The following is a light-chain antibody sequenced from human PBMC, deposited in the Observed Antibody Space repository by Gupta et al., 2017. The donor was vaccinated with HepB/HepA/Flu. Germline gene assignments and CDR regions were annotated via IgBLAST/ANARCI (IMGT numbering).Light chain of an antibody. CDR3: QQLNRDLLT. CDR2: AAS. Sequence: DSQLTQSPSSLYAYVGDRVTITCRASKGRSSYLAWYQQKPGKAPKLLIYAASTLQSGVPSRFSGSGSGTEFTLTISSLQPEDFATYYCQQLNRDLLTFGQGTRLEIK. CDR1: KGRSSY. J-gene: IGKJ5*01. V-gene: IGKV1-9*01.